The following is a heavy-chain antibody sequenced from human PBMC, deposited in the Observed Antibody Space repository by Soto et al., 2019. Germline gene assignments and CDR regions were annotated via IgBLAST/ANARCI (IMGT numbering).Heavy chain of an antibody. CDR1: GYTFTSYD. D-gene: IGHD1-20*01. J-gene: IGHJ4*02. CDR3: ARGYGVTGVLQDY. V-gene: IGHV1-8*01. CDR2: MNPNSGNT. Sequence: QVQLVQSGAEVKKPGASVKVSCKASGYTFTSYDINWVRQATGQGLEWMGWMNPNSGNTGYAQKFQGRVTMTRKTSISRAYMELCSLSSEDPDVYYCARGYGVTGVLQDYWGQGTLVTVSS.